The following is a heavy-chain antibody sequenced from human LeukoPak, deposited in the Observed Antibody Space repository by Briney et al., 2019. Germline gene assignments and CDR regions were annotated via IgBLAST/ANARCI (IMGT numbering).Heavy chain of an antibody. D-gene: IGHD1-7*01. CDR1: KFTFSDSY. CDR2: ISNSGTTM. V-gene: IGHV3-11*04. CDR3: ARGWNYAFRFDY. J-gene: IGHJ4*02. Sequence: GGSLRLSCAASKFTFSDSYMGWMRQAPGKGLDWVSYISNSGTTMYYADSVKGRFTISRDNAKNSLYLQMNSLRAEDTAVYYCARGWNYAFRFDYWGQGTLVTVSS.